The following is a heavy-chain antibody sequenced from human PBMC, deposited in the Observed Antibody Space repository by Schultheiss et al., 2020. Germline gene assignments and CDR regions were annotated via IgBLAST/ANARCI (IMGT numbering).Heavy chain of an antibody. Sequence: GGSLRLSCAASGFTFSSYAMSWVRQAPGKGLEWVSAIGTAGDTYYPGSVKGRFTISRDNSKNTLYLQMNSLRAEDTAVYYCARGGYYDSSGYYMFDYWGQGTLVTVSS. CDR2: IGTAGDT. J-gene: IGHJ4*02. CDR1: GFTFSSYA. V-gene: IGHV3-23*01. CDR3: ARGGYYDSSGYYMFDY. D-gene: IGHD3-22*01.